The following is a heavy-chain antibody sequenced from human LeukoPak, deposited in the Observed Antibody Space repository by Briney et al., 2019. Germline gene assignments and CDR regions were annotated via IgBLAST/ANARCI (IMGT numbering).Heavy chain of an antibody. CDR3: ARGGRDIVVVPAHYYYYMDV. D-gene: IGHD2-2*01. CDR2: IYPGDSDT. CDR1: GYSFTSYW. V-gene: IGHV5-51*01. Sequence: GESLKISCKGSGYSFTSYWIGWVRQMPGKGLEWMGIIYPGDSDTRYSPSFQGQVTISADKSISTAYLQWSSLKASDTAMYYCARGGRDIVVVPAHYYYYMDVWGKGTTVTVSS. J-gene: IGHJ6*03.